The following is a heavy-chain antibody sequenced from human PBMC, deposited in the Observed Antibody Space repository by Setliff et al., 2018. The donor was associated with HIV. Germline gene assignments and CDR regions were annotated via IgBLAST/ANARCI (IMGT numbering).Heavy chain of an antibody. Sequence: GGSLRLSCAASGFTLSNFWMTWVRQAPGKGLEWVASIKQDGSEKNYVDSVKGRFTISRDNAKNSLFLQLNSLRAEDTAVYYCAKAPGTQAYYFDRWGQGTLVTVSS. D-gene: IGHD1-26*01. J-gene: IGHJ4*02. CDR2: IKQDGSEK. V-gene: IGHV3-7*03. CDR3: AKAPGTQAYYFDR. CDR1: GFTLSNFW.